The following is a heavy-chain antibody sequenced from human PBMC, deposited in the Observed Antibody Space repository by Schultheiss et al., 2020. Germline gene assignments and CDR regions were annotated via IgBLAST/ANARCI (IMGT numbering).Heavy chain of an antibody. CDR2: ISAYNDNT. CDR3: ARGDPDYYYYYSMDV. Sequence: ASVKVSCKASGGTFSSYTISWVRQAPGQGLEWMGRISAYNDNTHYAQKFRGRVTITSDRSVSTAYMELSSLRSEDTAVYYCARGDPDYYYYYSMDVWGKGTTVTVSS. D-gene: IGHD2-21*02. CDR1: GGTFSSYT. J-gene: IGHJ6*03. V-gene: IGHV1-18*01.